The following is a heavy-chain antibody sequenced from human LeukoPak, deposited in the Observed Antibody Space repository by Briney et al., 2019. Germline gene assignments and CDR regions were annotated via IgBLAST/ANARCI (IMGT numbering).Heavy chain of an antibody. Sequence: PGRSLRLSCAASGFTFDDYAMHWVRQAPGKGLEWVSGISWNSGSIGYADSVKGRFTISRDNAKNSLYLQMNSLRAEDTALYYRAKARYSYPYYFDYWGQGTLVTVSS. J-gene: IGHJ4*02. CDR1: GFTFDDYA. V-gene: IGHV3-9*01. CDR2: ISWNSGSI. CDR3: AKARYSYPYYFDY. D-gene: IGHD3-10*01.